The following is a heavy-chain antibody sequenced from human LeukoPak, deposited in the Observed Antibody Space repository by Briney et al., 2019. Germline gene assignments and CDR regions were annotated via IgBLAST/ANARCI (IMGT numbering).Heavy chain of an antibody. CDR1: GFAFSSNW. D-gene: IGHD6-13*01. CDR3: ARDLSSSWYQDYYYYGMDV. J-gene: IGHJ6*02. Sequence: GGSLRLSCAASGFAFSSNWMHWVRQAPGKGLVWVSHISTDARTITYAAFVKGRFTISRDNAKNTLYLQMNSLRAEDTAVYYCARDLSSSWYQDYYYYGMDVWGQGTTVTVSS. V-gene: IGHV3-74*01. CDR2: ISTDARTI.